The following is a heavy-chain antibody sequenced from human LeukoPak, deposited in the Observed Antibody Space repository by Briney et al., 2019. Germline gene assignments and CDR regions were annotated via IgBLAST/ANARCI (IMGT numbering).Heavy chain of an antibody. D-gene: IGHD3-22*01. CDR3: ARSGSTGYSLYY. CDR1: GYSFTGYF. J-gene: IGHJ4*02. Sequence: ASLKVSCKASGYSFTGYFIHWVRPAPGQGLEWMGCIDPHSGATKYAQTFQGRVSMPRDTSTRTAYMELGRLRSDDTAVYFCARSGSTGYSLYYWGEGTLVSVSS. V-gene: IGHV1-2*02. CDR2: IDPHSGAT.